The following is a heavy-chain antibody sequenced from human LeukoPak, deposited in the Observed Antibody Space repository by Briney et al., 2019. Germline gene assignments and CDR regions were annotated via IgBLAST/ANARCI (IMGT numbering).Heavy chain of an antibody. CDR3: ARFGIAVAPWVGYFDY. D-gene: IGHD6-19*01. J-gene: IGHJ4*02. CDR2: ISYDGSNK. Sequence: GGSLRLSCAASGFTFSSYGMHWVRQAPGKGLEWVAVISYDGSNKYYADPVKGRFTISRDNSKNTLYLQMNSLRAEDTAVYYCARFGIAVAPWVGYFDYWGQGTLVTVSS. CDR1: GFTFSSYG. V-gene: IGHV3-30*03.